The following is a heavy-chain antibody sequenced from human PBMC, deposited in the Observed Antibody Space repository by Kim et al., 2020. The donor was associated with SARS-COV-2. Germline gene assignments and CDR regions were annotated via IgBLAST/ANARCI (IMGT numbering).Heavy chain of an antibody. CDR1: GGSISSYY. CDR3: AREVSRYYYYMDV. V-gene: IGHV4-59*01. D-gene: IGHD3-22*01. J-gene: IGHJ6*03. Sequence: SETLSLTCTVSGGSISSYYWSWIRQPPGKGLEWIGYIYYSGSTNYNPSLKSRVTISVDTSKNQFSLKLSSVTAADTAVYYCAREVSRYYYYMDVWGKGTTVTVSS. CDR2: IYYSGST.